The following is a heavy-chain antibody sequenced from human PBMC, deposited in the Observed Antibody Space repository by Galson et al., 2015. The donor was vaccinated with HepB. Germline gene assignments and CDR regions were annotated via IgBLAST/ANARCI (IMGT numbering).Heavy chain of an antibody. V-gene: IGHV3-43D*03. CDR2: ISWDGGST. J-gene: IGHJ4*02. D-gene: IGHD6-13*01. CDR3: AKESDSSSWYFDY. Sequence: SLRLSCAASGFTFDDYAMHWVRQAPGKGLEWVSLISWDGGSTYYADSVKGRFTISRDNSKNSLYLQMNSLRAEDTALYYCAKESDSSSWYFDYWGQGTLVTVSS. CDR1: GFTFDDYA.